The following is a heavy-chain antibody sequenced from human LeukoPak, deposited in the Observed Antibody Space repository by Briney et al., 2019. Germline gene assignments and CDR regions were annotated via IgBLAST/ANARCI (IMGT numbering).Heavy chain of an antibody. J-gene: IGHJ3*02. CDR3: ARDKPDAFDI. Sequence: GGSLRLSCAASGFDVGRNYMTWVRQAPGKGLEWVSFIYSGGATYYADSVRGRFTISRDSSKNTLYLQMNSLRVEDTAVYYCARDKPDAFDIWGQGTMVTVSS. V-gene: IGHV3-53*01. CDR1: GFDVGRNY. CDR2: IYSGGAT.